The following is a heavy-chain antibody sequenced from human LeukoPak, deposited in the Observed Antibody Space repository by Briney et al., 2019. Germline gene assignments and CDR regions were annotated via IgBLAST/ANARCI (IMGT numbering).Heavy chain of an antibody. Sequence: GGSLRLSCAASGFTFYTYAMSWVRQAPGKGLEWVSGISVSGGSTYYADSVKGRFTISRDNSNNTLYLQMNSLRAEDTAVYYCAKDLDSSGSGAFDIWGQGTMVTVSS. CDR1: GFTFYTYA. CDR3: AKDLDSSGSGAFDI. CDR2: ISVSGGST. D-gene: IGHD3-22*01. J-gene: IGHJ3*02. V-gene: IGHV3-23*01.